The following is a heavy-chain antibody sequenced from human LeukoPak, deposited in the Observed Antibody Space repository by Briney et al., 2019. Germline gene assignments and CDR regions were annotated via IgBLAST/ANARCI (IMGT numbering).Heavy chain of an antibody. D-gene: IGHD3-22*01. J-gene: IGHJ4*02. CDR1: GFTFSSYA. CDR3: TRDRGLVVITLYFDY. CDR2: ISYDGSNK. Sequence: GRSLRLSCAASGFTFSSYAMHWARQAPGKGLEWVAVISYDGSNKYYADSVKGRFTISRDNSKNTLYLQMNSLRAEDTAVYYCTRDRGLVVITLYFDYWGQGTLVTVSS. V-gene: IGHV3-30*04.